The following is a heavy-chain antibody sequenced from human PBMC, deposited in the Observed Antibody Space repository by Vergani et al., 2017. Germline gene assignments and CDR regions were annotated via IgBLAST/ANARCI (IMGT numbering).Heavy chain of an antibody. J-gene: IGHJ6*02. V-gene: IGHV3-48*04. Sequence: EVQLVESGGGLVQPGGSLSLSCAASGFTFSSYSMNWVRQAPGKGLEWVSYISSSSSTIYYADSVKGRFTISRDNAKNSLYLQMNSLRAEDTAVYYCARDEGGYDYYYYYGMDVWGQGP. CDR2: ISSSSSTI. CDR3: ARDEGGYDYYYYYGMDV. CDR1: GFTFSSYS. D-gene: IGHD5-12*01.